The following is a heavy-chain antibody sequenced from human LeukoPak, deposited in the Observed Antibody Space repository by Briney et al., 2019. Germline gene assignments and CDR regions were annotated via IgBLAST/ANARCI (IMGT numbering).Heavy chain of an antibody. CDR1: GGPISSHY. D-gene: IGHD2-15*01. CDR3: ARGAGWWDY. Sequence: SETLSLTCTVSGGPISSHYLSWIRQPPGEGLEWIGYISYSGRINYNPSLKSRVTLSLDTSKNQFSLTLTSVTAADTAVYYCARGAGWWDYWGQGTLVTVSS. J-gene: IGHJ4*02. V-gene: IGHV4-59*11. CDR2: ISYSGRI.